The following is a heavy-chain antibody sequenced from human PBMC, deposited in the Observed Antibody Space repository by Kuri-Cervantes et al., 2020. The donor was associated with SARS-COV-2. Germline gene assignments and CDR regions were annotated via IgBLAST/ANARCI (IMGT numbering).Heavy chain of an antibody. CDR2: IYYSGST. CDR3: ARDGGLHEGYSYGYTDY. Sequence: SETLSLTCTVSGGSISSGDYYWSWIRQPPGKGLEWIGYIYYSGSTYYNPSLKSRVTISVDTSKNQFSLKLSSVTAADTAVYYCARDGGLHEGYSYGYTDYWGQGTLVTVSS. V-gene: IGHV4-30-4*08. D-gene: IGHD5-18*01. CDR1: GGSISSGDYY. J-gene: IGHJ4*02.